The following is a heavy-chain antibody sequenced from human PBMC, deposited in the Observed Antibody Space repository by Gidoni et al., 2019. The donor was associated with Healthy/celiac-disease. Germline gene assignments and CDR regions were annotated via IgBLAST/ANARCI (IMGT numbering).Heavy chain of an antibody. J-gene: IGHJ4*02. Sequence: QVTLNESGPVLVKLTDTFTLTFTVSGFSLSIARMGVSWIRQPPGKALEWLAHIFSIDEKSYSTSLKSRLTISKDTAKSQVVLTMTNMDPGDTARYYCARVYYYDSSGYYEDYWGQGTLVTVSS. D-gene: IGHD3-22*01. CDR1: GFSLSIARMG. V-gene: IGHV2-26*01. CDR3: ARVYYYDSSGYYEDY. CDR2: IFSIDEK.